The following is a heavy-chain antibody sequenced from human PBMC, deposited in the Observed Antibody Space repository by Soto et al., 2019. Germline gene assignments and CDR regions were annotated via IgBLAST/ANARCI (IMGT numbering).Heavy chain of an antibody. CDR3: AREISGSYGFDY. Sequence: EVQLVESGGGLIQPGGSLRLSCAASGFTVSSNYMSWVRQAPGRGLEWVSVLYSGGTTYYADYVKDRFTISRDNSKNTLYLQMNSLRAEDTAVYYCAREISGSYGFDYWGQGTLVTVSS. V-gene: IGHV3-53*01. D-gene: IGHD3-16*01. CDR2: LYSGGTT. CDR1: GFTVSSNY. J-gene: IGHJ4*02.